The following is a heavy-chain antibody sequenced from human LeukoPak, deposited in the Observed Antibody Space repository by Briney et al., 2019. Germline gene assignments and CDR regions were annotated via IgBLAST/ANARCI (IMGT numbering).Heavy chain of an antibody. CDR2: INHSGST. J-gene: IGHJ4*02. CDR3: ARYDFNKYFDY. Sequence: SETLSLTCAVYGGSFSGYYWSWIRQPPGKGLEWIGEINHSGSTNYNPSLKSRVTISVDTSRNQFSLKLTSVTAADTAVYYCARYDFNKYFDYWGQGILVTVSS. V-gene: IGHV4-34*01. D-gene: IGHD3-3*01. CDR1: GGSFSGYY.